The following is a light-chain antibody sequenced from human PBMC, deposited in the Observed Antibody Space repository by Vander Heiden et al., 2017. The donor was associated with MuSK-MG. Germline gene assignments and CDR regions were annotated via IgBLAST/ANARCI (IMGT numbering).Light chain of an antibody. Sequence: QSALTQPASVSGSPGQSITISCPGTSSDIGGYNYVSWYQQHPGKVPKLRILDVSIRSSGVSDRFSGSKSGNTASLTISGLQAEDESDYYCSSFTMSNTVIFGGGTKLTVL. J-gene: IGLJ2*01. CDR2: DVS. CDR3: SSFTMSNTVI. CDR1: SSDIGGYNY. V-gene: IGLV2-14*01.